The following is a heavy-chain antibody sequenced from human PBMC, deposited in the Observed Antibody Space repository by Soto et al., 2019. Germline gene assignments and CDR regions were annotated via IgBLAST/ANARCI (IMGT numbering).Heavy chain of an antibody. V-gene: IGHV1-69*13. CDR3: AREGGVSGYDSSGYSPVGSDFDY. Sequence: ASVKVSCKASGGTFSSYAISWVRQAPGQGLEWMGGIIPIFGTANYAQKFQGRVTITADESTSTAYMELRSLRSEDTAVYYCAREGGVSGYDSSGYSPVGSDFDYWGQGTLVTVSS. CDR1: GGTFSSYA. J-gene: IGHJ4*02. D-gene: IGHD3-22*01. CDR2: IIPIFGTA.